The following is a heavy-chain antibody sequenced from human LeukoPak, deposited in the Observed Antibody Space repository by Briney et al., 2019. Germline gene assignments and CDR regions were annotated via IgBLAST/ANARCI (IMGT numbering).Heavy chain of an antibody. J-gene: IGHJ4*02. D-gene: IGHD5-18*01. CDR1: GFTFSSYA. CDR2: ISGSGGST. V-gene: IGHV3-23*01. Sequence: GGYLRLSCAASGFTFSSYAMSWVRQAPGKGLEWVSAISGSGGSTYYADSVKGRFTISRDNSKNTLYLQMNSLRAEDTAVYYCANGYSYGYDYWGQGTLVTVSS. CDR3: ANGYSYGYDY.